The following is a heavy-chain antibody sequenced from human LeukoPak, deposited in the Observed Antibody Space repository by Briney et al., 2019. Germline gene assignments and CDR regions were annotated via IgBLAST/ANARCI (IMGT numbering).Heavy chain of an antibody. D-gene: IGHD3-22*01. Sequence: PSGTLSLTCAVSGGSISSSNWWSWVRQPPGKGLEWIGETYHSGSTNYDPSLKSRVTISVDKSKNQFSLKLSSVTAADTAVYYCASYYDSSGYYRAYAFDIWGQGTMVTVSS. CDR3: ASYYDSSGYYRAYAFDI. V-gene: IGHV4-4*02. J-gene: IGHJ3*02. CDR1: GGSISSSNW. CDR2: TYHSGST.